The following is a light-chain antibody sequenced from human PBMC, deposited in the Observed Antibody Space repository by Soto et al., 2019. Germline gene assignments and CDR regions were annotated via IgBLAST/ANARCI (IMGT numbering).Light chain of an antibody. CDR2: AAS. CDR1: QSISSY. CDR3: QQSYSSLWT. J-gene: IGKJ1*01. V-gene: IGKV1-39*01. Sequence: DIQMTQSPSSLSASVGDRVTITCRASQSISSYLNWYQQKPGKAPKLLIYAASSLQSGVPSRFSGRGSGTDFTLTISSLQPEDCATYYCQQSYSSLWTFGQGTKVEIK.